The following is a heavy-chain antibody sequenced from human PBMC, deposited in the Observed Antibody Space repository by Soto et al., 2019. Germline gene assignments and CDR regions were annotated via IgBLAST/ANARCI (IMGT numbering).Heavy chain of an antibody. D-gene: IGHD3-16*02. CDR3: ASRYLY. Sequence: SETLSLTCTVSGDSISNGDYYWSWIRQPPGRGLEWIGYIDSSGSTYYNPSLKSRLTMSVDMSKNQFSLRLTSVTSADTAVYYCASRYLYWGQGLLVTVSS. CDR1: GDSISNGDYY. J-gene: IGHJ4*02. CDR2: IDSSGST. V-gene: IGHV4-30-4*01.